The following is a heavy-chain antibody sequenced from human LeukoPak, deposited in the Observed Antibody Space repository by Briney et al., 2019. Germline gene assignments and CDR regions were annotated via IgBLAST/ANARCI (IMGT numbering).Heavy chain of an antibody. CDR1: GYSFTSYW. Sequence: GESLKISCKGSGYSFTSYWIAWVRQMPGKGLEWMGIIYPGDSDTRYSPSFQGQVTISADKSISTAYLQWSSLKASDTAMYYCARAPYYYDTSGYYSDYWGQGTLVTVSS. D-gene: IGHD3-22*01. CDR3: ARAPYYYDTSGYYSDY. J-gene: IGHJ4*02. CDR2: IYPGDSDT. V-gene: IGHV5-51*01.